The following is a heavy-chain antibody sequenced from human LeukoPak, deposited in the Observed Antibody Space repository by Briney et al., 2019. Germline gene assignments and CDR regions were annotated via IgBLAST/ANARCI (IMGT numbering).Heavy chain of an antibody. V-gene: IGHV3-30*02. CDR2: IRFDGSNK. J-gene: IGHJ4*02. CDR1: GFTFSRNG. Sequence: GGSLRLSCAASGFTFSRNGMHWVRQAPGKGLEWVAFIRFDGSNKYYADSVRGRFTISRDNSKNTLYLQMNSLRAEDTAVYYCASDIAVDHWGQGTLVTVSS. CDR3: ASDIAVDH. D-gene: IGHD6-19*01.